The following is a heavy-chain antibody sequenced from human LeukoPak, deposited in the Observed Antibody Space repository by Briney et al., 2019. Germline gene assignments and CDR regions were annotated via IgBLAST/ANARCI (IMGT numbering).Heavy chain of an antibody. D-gene: IGHD6-13*01. CDR3: ARGSSSWYLAYLGAFDI. V-gene: IGHV1-2*02. CDR1: GDTFSGYY. Sequence: ASVKVSCKASGDTFSGYYMHWVRQAPGQGLEWMGWIKPNSGGTNYAQKFQGRVTMTRDTSTSTAYMELSRLRSDDTAVYYCARGSSSWYLAYLGAFDIWGQGTMVTVSS. J-gene: IGHJ3*02. CDR2: IKPNSGGT.